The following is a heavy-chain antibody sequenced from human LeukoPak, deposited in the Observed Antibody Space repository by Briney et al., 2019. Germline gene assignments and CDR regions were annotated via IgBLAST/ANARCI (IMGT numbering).Heavy chain of an antibody. D-gene: IGHD3-22*01. V-gene: IGHV3-30*03. CDR1: GFTFSTYA. Sequence: GGSLRLSCGASGFTFSTYAMHWVRQTPDKGLEWVAVISSDGSTENYADSVKGRFIISRDNSKNTLYLQMNSLRAEDTAVYYCASDYYDSSGYYIDAFDIWGQGTMVTVSS. CDR3: ASDYYDSSGYYIDAFDI. J-gene: IGHJ3*02. CDR2: ISSDGSTE.